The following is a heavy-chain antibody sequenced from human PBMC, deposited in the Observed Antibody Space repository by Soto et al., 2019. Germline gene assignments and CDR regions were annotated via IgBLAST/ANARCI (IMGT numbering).Heavy chain of an antibody. CDR1: GGTFSSYA. J-gene: IGHJ5*02. D-gene: IGHD3-10*01. Sequence: QVPLVRSGAEVKKPGSSVTVSCKASGGTFSSYAIHWVRQAPGQGLEWMGGIIPMYGPAKYAQRFQGRVTITADESTTTVYMELTSLTSRDTAGYYCARVTAMVRGVIDNWFDPWGHGTLVTVSS. V-gene: IGHV1-69*01. CDR3: ARVTAMVRGVIDNWFDP. CDR2: IIPMYGPA.